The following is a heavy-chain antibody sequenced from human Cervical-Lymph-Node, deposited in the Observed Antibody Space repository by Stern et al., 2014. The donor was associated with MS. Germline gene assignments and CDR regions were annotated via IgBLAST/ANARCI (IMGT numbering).Heavy chain of an antibody. CDR2: ISGSGDST. D-gene: IGHD6-19*01. CDR3: AKEGILVASFDY. CDR1: GFTFSSYA. V-gene: IGHV3-23*04. Sequence: EDQLVESGGSLVQPGGSLRLSCAASGFTFSSYAMSWVRQAPGKGLGWVSAISGSGDSTYYADSVKGRFTISRDNSKNTLYLQMNSLRADDTAVYYCAKEGILVASFDYWGQGTLVTVSS. J-gene: IGHJ4*02.